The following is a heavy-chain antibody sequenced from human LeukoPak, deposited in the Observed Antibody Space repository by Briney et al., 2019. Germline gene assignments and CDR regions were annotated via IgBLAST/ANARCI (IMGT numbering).Heavy chain of an antibody. CDR2: ISTSGSTI. CDR1: GFTFSSYD. V-gene: IGHV3-48*03. J-gene: IGHJ4*02. CDR3: ARFSFGGKVY. Sequence: PGGSLRLSCAASGFTFSSYDMNWVRQAPGKGLEWVSYISTSGSTIYYADSAKGRFTISRDNAKNSLYLQMSSLRAEDTAVYYCARFSFGGKVYWGQGTLVTVSS. D-gene: IGHD1-26*01.